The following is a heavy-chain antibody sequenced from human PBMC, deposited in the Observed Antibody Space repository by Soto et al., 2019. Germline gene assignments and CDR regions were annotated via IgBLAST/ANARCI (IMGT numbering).Heavy chain of an antibody. CDR1: GASVSSDNYY. J-gene: IGHJ4*02. D-gene: IGHD6-6*01. Sequence: QVQLQESGPGLVQPSETLSLTCTVSGASVSSDNYYWSWIRQPPGKGLEWIGYIYYTGSTTYNPSLKVRVTISVDTSKNQFSLKLTSVTTADTANYYCARAGRYSISYWGQGTLVTVSS. CDR2: IYYTGST. V-gene: IGHV4-61*01. CDR3: ARAGRYSISY.